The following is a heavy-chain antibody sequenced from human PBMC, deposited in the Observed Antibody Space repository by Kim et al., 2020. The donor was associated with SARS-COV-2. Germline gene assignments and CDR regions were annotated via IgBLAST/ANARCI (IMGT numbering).Heavy chain of an antibody. D-gene: IGHD5-12*01. J-gene: IGHJ5*02. CDR3: ATIGHRDGYIS. Sequence: SETLSLTCTVSGASISSSIYYWVWIRQPPGEGLEWIGTIYYSGVTYYNPSLKSRVTISIDTSKNQFSLTLTSVTATDMAVFYCATIGHRDGYISWGQGT. CDR1: GASISSSIYY. V-gene: IGHV4-39*01. CDR2: IYYSGVT.